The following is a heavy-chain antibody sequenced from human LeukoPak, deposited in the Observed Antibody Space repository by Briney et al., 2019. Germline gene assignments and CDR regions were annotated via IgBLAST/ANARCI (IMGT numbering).Heavy chain of an antibody. CDR1: GDSITSHY. D-gene: IGHD6-6*01. J-gene: IGHJ4*02. V-gene: IGHV4-59*11. CDR2: LHYRGNT. CDR3: ARVSSTSQTNLFDS. Sequence: SETLSLTCTVSGDSITSHYWSWIRQPPGKGLEWIGYLHYRGNTNHNSSLKSRMTISLDTSRNQFSLRLSSVTAADTAIYFCARVSSTSQTNLFDSWGQGTLVTVSS.